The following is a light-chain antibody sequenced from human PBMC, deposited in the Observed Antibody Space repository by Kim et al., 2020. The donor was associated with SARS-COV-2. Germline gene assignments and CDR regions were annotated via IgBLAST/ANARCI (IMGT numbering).Light chain of an antibody. CDR2: QDN. Sequence: SYELTQPPSVSVSPGQTASITCSGDKLGDKYASWYQQKPGQSPVLVIYQDNKRPSGIPERFSGSNSGNTATLTISGTQAMDEADYYCQAWDSSTGVFGGGTQLIVL. CDR3: QAWDSSTGV. V-gene: IGLV3-1*01. CDR1: KLGDKY. J-gene: IGLJ3*02.